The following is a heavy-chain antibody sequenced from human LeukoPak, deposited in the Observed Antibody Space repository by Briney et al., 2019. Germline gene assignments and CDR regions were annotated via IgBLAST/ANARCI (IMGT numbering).Heavy chain of an antibody. CDR1: GYTFTGYY. Sequence: ASVKVSCKASGYTFTGYYMRWVRQAPGQGLEWMGWINPNSGGTNYAQKFLGRVTMTADTSTSTAYMELRSLTSDDTAVYYCARSGRGTYYYFDLWGQGTLVTVSS. CDR3: ARSGRGTYYYFDL. D-gene: IGHD5-12*01. J-gene: IGHJ4*02. V-gene: IGHV1-2*02. CDR2: INPNSGGT.